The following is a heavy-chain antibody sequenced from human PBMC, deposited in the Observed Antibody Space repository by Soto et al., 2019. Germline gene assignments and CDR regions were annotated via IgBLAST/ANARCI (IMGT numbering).Heavy chain of an antibody. Sequence: GGSLRLSCAASGFTFSSYAMSWVRQAPGKGLEWVSAISGSGGSTYYADSVKGRFTISRDNSKNTRYLQMNSLRAEDTAVYYCAKDVRASRGVIITPPSGMDVWGQGTTVTVSS. CDR3: AKDVRASRGVIITPPSGMDV. CDR1: GFTFSSYA. D-gene: IGHD3-10*01. J-gene: IGHJ6*02. V-gene: IGHV3-23*01. CDR2: ISGSGGST.